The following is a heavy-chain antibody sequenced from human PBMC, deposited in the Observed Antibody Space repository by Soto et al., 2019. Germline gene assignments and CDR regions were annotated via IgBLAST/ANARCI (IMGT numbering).Heavy chain of an antibody. CDR3: AHRPRPVVQGPNYCYLDL. Sequence: QITLKESGPTLVKPTQTLTLTCTFSGFSLSTSEVGVGWIRQPPGKALEWLALIYWDDDKRYSPSLKTRLAITHHPSQPHLVLTLTHMDPVHPATYSCAHRPRPVVQGPNYCYLDLWGRGPLVTVSS. CDR2: IYWDDDK. J-gene: IGHJ2*01. D-gene: IGHD2-15*01. CDR1: GFSLSTSEVG. V-gene: IGHV2-5*02.